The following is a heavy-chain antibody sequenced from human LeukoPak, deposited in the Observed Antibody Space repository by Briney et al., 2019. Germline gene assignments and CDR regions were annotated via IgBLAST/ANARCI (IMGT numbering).Heavy chain of an antibody. J-gene: IGHJ4*02. Sequence: ASVKVSCKASGYTFTGYYMHWVRQAPGQGLEWMGWINPNSGGTNYAQKFQGRATMTRDTSISTAYMELSRLRSDDTAVYYCARAKKITGTTSVLFDYWGQGTLVTVSS. V-gene: IGHV1-2*02. CDR3: ARAKKITGTTSVLFDY. D-gene: IGHD1-7*01. CDR1: GYTFTGYY. CDR2: INPNSGGT.